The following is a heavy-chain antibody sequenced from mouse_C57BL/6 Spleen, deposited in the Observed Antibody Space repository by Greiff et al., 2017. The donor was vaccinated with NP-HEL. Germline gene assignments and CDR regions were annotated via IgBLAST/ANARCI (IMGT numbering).Heavy chain of an antibody. Sequence: QVTLKVSGPGILQPSQTLSLTCSFSGFSLSTFGMGVGWIRQPSGKGREWLAHIWWDDDKYSNPALKSRLTISKDTSTNQVFLKIANVDTADTATYYCARMMYYGSSLFDYWGQGTTLTVSS. CDR1: GFSLSTFGMG. CDR3: ARMMYYGSSLFDY. D-gene: IGHD1-1*01. J-gene: IGHJ2*01. V-gene: IGHV8-8*01. CDR2: IWWDDDK.